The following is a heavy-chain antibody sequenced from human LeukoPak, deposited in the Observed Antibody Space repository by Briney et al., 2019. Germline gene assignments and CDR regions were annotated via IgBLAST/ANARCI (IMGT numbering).Heavy chain of an antibody. J-gene: IGHJ6*02. D-gene: IGHD3-22*01. Sequence: GGSLRLSCADPGFTFSSYAMSWVRQAPRKGLEWVSAISGSGGSKYYADSVKGRFTIPRDNSKTTLYLQMNRLRAEDTAVYYCAKPYYYDSSGYYRGHGMDVWGQGTTVTVSS. CDR1: GFTFSSYA. CDR2: ISGSGGSK. V-gene: IGHV3-23*01. CDR3: AKPYYYDSSGYYRGHGMDV.